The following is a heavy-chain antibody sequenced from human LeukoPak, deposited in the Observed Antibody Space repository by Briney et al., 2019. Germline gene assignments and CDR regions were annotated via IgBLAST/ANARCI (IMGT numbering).Heavy chain of an antibody. Sequence: GASVKVSCKASGYTFNGYYMHWVRQAPGQGLEWMGWINPNSGGTNYAQKFQGRVTMTRDTSISAAYMELSRLRSDDTAVYYCARASGSYYRYFDYWGRGTLVTVSS. CDR3: ARASGSYYRYFDY. J-gene: IGHJ4*02. CDR1: GYTFNGYY. CDR2: INPNSGGT. D-gene: IGHD1-26*01. V-gene: IGHV1-2*02.